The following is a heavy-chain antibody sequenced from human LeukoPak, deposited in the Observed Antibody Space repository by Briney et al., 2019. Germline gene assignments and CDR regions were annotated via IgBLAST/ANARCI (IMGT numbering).Heavy chain of an antibody. CDR2: INPNSGGT. CDR3: ASGDSSGY. D-gene: IGHD3-22*01. V-gene: IGHV1-2*02. CDR1: GYTFTGYY. J-gene: IGHJ4*02. Sequence: ASVKVSCKASGYTFTGYYMHWVRQAPGQGLEWMGWINPNSGGTNYAQKFQGRVTITADKSTSTAYMELSSLRSEDTAVYYCASGDSSGYWGQGTLVTVSS.